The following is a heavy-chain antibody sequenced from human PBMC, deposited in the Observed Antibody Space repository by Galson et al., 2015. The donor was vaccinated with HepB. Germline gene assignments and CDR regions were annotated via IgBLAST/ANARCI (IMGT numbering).Heavy chain of an antibody. Sequence: SVKVSCKASGYTFTAFYIHWVRQAPGQGLEWMGWINPLNGDTSSTKKFLGRVNMTRDMSLAMVYMGVTGLTSDDTAVYYCARLLPPAFPYNYMDVWGTGTAVTVSS. J-gene: IGHJ6*03. CDR2: INPLNGDT. CDR1: GYTFTAFY. V-gene: IGHV1-2*02. CDR3: ARLLPPAFPYNYMDV.